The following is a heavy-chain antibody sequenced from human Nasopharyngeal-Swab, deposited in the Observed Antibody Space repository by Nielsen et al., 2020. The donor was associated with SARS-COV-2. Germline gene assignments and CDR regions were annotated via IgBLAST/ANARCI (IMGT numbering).Heavy chain of an antibody. CDR1: GYTFTSYG. CDR3: ARDPGYSWDYYYYGTDV. CDR2: ISAHNGNT. D-gene: IGHD5-12*01. J-gene: IGHJ6*02. V-gene: IGHV1-18*01. Sequence: ASVKVSCKASGYTFTSYGISWVRQAPGQGFEWMGWISAHNGNTNYAEMFQGRVTMTTDTSTSTAYMELRSLRSDDTAVYYCARDPGYSWDYYYYGTDVWGQGTTVTVSS.